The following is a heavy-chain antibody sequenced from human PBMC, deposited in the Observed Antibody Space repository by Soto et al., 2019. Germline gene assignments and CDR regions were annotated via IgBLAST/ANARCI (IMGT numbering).Heavy chain of an antibody. CDR2: IYYSGST. CDR3: ARDYGRRGNTCGMDV. D-gene: IGHD3-10*01. V-gene: IGHV4-31*03. Sequence: QVQLQESGPGLVKPSQTLSLTCTVSGGSISSGGYYWSWIRQHPGKGPEWIEYIYYSGSTYYNPSLKSRVNISVDTSKNQFSLKLSSVTAADTAVYYCARDYGRRGNTCGMDVWGQGTTVTVSS. J-gene: IGHJ6*02. CDR1: GGSISSGGYY.